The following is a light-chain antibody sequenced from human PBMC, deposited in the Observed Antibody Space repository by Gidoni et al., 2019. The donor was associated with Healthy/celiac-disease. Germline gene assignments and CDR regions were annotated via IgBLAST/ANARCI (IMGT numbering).Light chain of an antibody. CDR3: SSYRSTSTCV. CDR1: SSDVGGYNS. V-gene: IGLV2-14*01. CDR2: DVG. J-gene: IGLJ3*02. Sequence: QSALTQPVSVSGSPGQSITISRTGSSSDVGGYNSVSWYQQHPGKAPKLMIYDVGYRPSGVSNRFSGSKSGNTASLTISGLQVEDEAEYYCSSYRSTSTCVFGGGTKLTV.